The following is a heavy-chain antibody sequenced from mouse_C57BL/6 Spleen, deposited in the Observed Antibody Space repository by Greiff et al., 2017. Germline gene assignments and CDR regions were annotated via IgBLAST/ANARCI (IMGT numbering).Heavy chain of an antibody. D-gene: IGHD1-1*01. Sequence: QVQLQQSGAELVKPGASVKLSCKASGYTFTEYTIHWVKQRSGQGLEWIGWFYPGSGSIKYNEKFKDKATLTADKSSSTVYMELSRLTSEDSAVYFCARHEDLYYYGSSLAWFAYWGQGTLVTVSA. CDR1: GYTFTEYT. CDR2: FYPGSGSI. CDR3: ARHEDLYYYGSSLAWFAY. J-gene: IGHJ3*01. V-gene: IGHV1-62-2*01.